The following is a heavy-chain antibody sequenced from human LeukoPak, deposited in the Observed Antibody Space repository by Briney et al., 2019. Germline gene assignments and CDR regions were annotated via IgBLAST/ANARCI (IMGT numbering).Heavy chain of an antibody. CDR2: ISSSSSYI. CDR1: GFTFSSYS. CDR3: ARTRYSSSWSGGAFDV. Sequence: GGSLRLSCAASGFTFSSYSMNWVRQAPGKGLEWVSSISSSSSYIYYADSVKGRFTISRDNAKNSLYLQMNSLRAEDTAVYYCARTRYSSSWSGGAFDVWGQGTLVTVSS. V-gene: IGHV3-21*01. D-gene: IGHD6-13*01. J-gene: IGHJ3*01.